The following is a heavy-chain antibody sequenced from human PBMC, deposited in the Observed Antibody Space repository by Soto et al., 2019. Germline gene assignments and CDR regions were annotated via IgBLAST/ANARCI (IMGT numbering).Heavy chain of an antibody. CDR2: IYYSGST. V-gene: IGHV4-59*01. D-gene: IGHD6-6*01. Sequence: SETLSLTCTVSGGSISSYYWSWIRQPPGKGLEWIGYIYYSGSTNYNPSLKSRVTISVDTSKNQFSLKLSSVTAADTAVYYCARDQGVYSSSTDAFDIWGQGTMVTVSS. CDR3: ARDQGVYSSSTDAFDI. J-gene: IGHJ3*02. CDR1: GGSISSYY.